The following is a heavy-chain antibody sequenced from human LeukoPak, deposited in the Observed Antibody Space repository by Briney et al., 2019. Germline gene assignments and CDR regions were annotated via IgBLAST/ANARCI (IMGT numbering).Heavy chain of an antibody. CDR3: ARDHDGSGFDY. CDR1: GFTFSSYG. D-gene: IGHD3-10*01. Sequence: GRSLRLSCAASGFTFSSYGMHWGRQAPGKGLEGVAVIWYDGSNKYYADSVKGRFTISRENAKNTLYLQMNSLRAEDTAVYYCARDHDGSGFDYWGQGTLVTVSS. J-gene: IGHJ4*02. V-gene: IGHV3-33*01. CDR2: IWYDGSNK.